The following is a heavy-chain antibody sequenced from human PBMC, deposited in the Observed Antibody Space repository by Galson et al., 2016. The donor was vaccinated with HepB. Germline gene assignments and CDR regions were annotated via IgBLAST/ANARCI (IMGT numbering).Heavy chain of an antibody. CDR1: GITLSSYG. D-gene: IGHD6-19*01. CDR2: IWYDGTNK. J-gene: IGHJ4*02. CDR3: AREDPNIAVAALDY. Sequence: SLRLSCAASGITLSSYGMHWVRQAPGEGLESVAFIWYDGTNKFYADSVKGRFTISRDNSKNTLYLQLNSLRAEDTAVYYCAREDPNIAVAALDYWGQGTLVTVSS. V-gene: IGHV3-33*01.